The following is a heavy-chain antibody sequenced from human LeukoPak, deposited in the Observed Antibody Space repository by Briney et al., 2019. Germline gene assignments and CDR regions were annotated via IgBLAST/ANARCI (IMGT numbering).Heavy chain of an antibody. CDR1: GYTFTGYY. Sequence: ASVKVSCKASGYTFTGYYMHWVRQAPGQGLEWMGWINPNSGGTNYAQEFQGRVTMTRDTSISTAYMELSRLRSDDTAVYYCARDRVVPAALRGGRPNWFDPWGQGTLVTVSS. J-gene: IGHJ5*02. CDR2: INPNSGGT. V-gene: IGHV1-2*02. D-gene: IGHD2-2*01. CDR3: ARDRVVPAALRGGRPNWFDP.